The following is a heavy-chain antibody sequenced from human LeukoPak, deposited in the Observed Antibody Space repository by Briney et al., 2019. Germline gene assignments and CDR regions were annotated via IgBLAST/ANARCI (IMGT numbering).Heavy chain of an antibody. CDR2: ITSGSSTI. D-gene: IGHD6-13*01. V-gene: IGHV3-48*02. J-gene: IGHJ4*02. CDR1: GFTFSGYT. CDR3: ARDRGYSTH. Sequence: PGGSLRLSCVASGFTFSGYTMNWVRQAPGKGLEWVSSITSGSSTIYYADSVKGRFTISRDNAKNSLYLQMNSLRDEDTAVYYCARDRGYSTHWGQGTLVIVSS.